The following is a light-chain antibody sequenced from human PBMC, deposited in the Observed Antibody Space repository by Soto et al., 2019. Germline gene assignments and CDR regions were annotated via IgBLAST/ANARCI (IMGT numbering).Light chain of an antibody. V-gene: IGKV1-5*03. CDR3: QQYNGYPFT. CDR2: KAS. J-gene: IGKJ3*01. Sequence: DIQMTQSPSTLSTSIGDRVTIICRASQNITRWLAWYQQKPGKAPKLLIYKASTLKSGVPSRFSGSGSGAEFTLTISGLQPDDFATYYCQQYNGYPFTFGPGTKVDI. CDR1: QNITRW.